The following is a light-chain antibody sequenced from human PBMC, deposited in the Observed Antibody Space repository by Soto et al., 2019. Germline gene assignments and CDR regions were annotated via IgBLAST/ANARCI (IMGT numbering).Light chain of an antibody. Sequence: KPGEAPKLLIQGASSLQRGVPARFSGGGAGTDFTLTIRSLQPEEFATYYCQQSHSIPLTFGQGTEVDIK. J-gene: IGKJ1*01. CDR2: GAS. V-gene: IGKV1-39*01. CDR3: QQSHSIPLT.